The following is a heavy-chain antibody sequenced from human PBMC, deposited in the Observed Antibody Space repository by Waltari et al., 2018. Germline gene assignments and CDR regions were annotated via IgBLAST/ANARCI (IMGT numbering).Heavy chain of an antibody. D-gene: IGHD7-27*01. J-gene: IGHJ3*02. CDR2: INPSGGST. CDR3: ARGGTTSAPTGAPDAFDI. CDR1: SYY. V-gene: IGHV1-46*01. Sequence: SYYMHWVRQAPGQGLEWMGIINPSGGSTSYAQKFQGRVTMTRDTSTSTVYMELSSLRSEDTAVYYCARGGTTSAPTGAPDAFDIWGQGTMVTVSS.